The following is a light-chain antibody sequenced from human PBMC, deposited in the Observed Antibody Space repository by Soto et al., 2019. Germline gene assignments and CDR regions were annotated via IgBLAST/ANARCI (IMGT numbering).Light chain of an antibody. V-gene: IGKV3-20*01. CDR3: QHYGRSPLMYT. CDR1: QSLTTNY. Sequence: EIVLTQSPGTLSLSPGERVTLSCRASQSLTTNYLAWYQQKPGQAPRLLIYGASNRATGVPDRFSGSGSGTDFPLTITRLEPEDFAVYYCQHYGRSPLMYTFGQGTKLGVK. CDR2: GAS. J-gene: IGKJ2*01.